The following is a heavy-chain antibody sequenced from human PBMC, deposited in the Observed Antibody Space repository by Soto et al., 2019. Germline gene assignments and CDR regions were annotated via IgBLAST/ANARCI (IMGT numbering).Heavy chain of an antibody. CDR3: ARGDSTDCSNGVCSFFYNHDMDV. Sequence: GSPVKLSCKASGYSFTDYNIHRVRQAPGQGLEWLGRINPKSGGTSTAQKFQGWVTMTTDTSISTASMELTRLTSDDTAIYYCARGDSTDCSNGVCSFFYNHDMDVWG. J-gene: IGHJ6*02. V-gene: IGHV1-2*04. D-gene: IGHD2-8*01. CDR1: GYSFTDYN. CDR2: INPKSGGT.